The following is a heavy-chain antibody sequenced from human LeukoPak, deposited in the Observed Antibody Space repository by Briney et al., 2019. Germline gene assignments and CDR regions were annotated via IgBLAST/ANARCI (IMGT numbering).Heavy chain of an antibody. CDR3: ARGMTTVTYYYYYVMDV. D-gene: IGHD4-4*01. CDR1: GFPFSSYA. Sequence: GGPLRLSCAASGFPFSSYAMHWVRQPPGKGLEYVSAICNSGGSTHYANSVKGRYIISRDNSKNMPYLQMGDPSAHDLALYYCARGMTTVTYYYYYVMDVWGRGTTVTVSS. V-gene: IGHV3-64*01. CDR2: ICNSGGST. J-gene: IGHJ6*02.